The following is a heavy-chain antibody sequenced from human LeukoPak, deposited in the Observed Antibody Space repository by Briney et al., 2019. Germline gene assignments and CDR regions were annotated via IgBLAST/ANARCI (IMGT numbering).Heavy chain of an antibody. CDR2: INHSGST. CDR3: ARQGLWFGELFVPYYFDY. Sequence: PSETLSLTCAVYGGSFSGYYWSWIRQPPGKGLEWIGEINHSGSTNYNPSLKSRVTISVDTSKNQFSLKLSSVTAADTAVYYCARQGLWFGELFVPYYFDYWGQGTLVTVSS. J-gene: IGHJ4*02. V-gene: IGHV4-34*01. D-gene: IGHD3-10*01. CDR1: GGSFSGYY.